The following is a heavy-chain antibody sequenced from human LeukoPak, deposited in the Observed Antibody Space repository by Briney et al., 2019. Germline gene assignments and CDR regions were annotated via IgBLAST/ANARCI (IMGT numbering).Heavy chain of an antibody. V-gene: IGHV4-4*07. CDR2: IYTSGTT. CDR1: GGSISSYY. CDR3: ARANYDGSDY. D-gene: IGHD3-22*01. Sequence: SETLSLTCTVSGGSISSYYLSWIRQPAGKGLEWIGRIYTSGTTNYNPSLKSRITMSVDTSKNQFSLKMRSVTAADTAVYYCARANYDGSDYWGQGTLVTVSS. J-gene: IGHJ4*02.